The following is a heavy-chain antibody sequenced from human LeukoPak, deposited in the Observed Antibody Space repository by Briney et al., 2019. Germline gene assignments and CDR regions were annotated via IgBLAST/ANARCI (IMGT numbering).Heavy chain of an antibody. CDR1: GYTFTGYY. V-gene: IGHV1-2*06. J-gene: IGHJ4*02. D-gene: IGHD3-3*01. CDR3: LRFLEWLLED. CDR2: INPNSGGT. Sequence: ASVKVSCKASGYTFTGYYMHWVRQAPGQGLEWVGRINPNSGGTNYAQKFQGRVTMTRDTSISTAYMELSRLRSDDTAVYYCLRFLEWLLEDWGQGTLVTVSS.